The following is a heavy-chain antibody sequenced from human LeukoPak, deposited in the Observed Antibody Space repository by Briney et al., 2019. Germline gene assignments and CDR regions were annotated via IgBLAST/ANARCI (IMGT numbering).Heavy chain of an antibody. D-gene: IGHD3-9*01. CDR1: GFTFSSYE. CDR2: ISSSGSTI. J-gene: IGHJ3*02. V-gene: IGHV3-48*03. CDR3: AKDLSVAGYGAFDI. Sequence: GSLRLSCAASGFTFSSYEMNWVRQAPGKGLEWVSYISSSGSTIYYADSVKGRFTISRDNAKNSLYLQMNSLRAEDTAVYYCAKDLSVAGYGAFDIWGQGTMVTVSS.